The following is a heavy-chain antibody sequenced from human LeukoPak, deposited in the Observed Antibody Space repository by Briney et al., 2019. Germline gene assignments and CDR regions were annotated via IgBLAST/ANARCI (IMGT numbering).Heavy chain of an antibody. CDR1: GFFFSTYW. CDR2: IKDDGSEK. D-gene: IGHD3-22*01. J-gene: IGHJ6*03. CDR3: ARDHKRYYYDSSAYMDV. V-gene: IGHV3-7*01. Sequence: GGSLRLSCATSGFFFSTYWMNWVRQAPGKGPEWVAAIKDDGSEKYYVDSVKGRFTISRDNAKNSLLLQMNSLRAEDTAVYYCARDHKRYYYDSSAYMDVWGKGTTVTISS.